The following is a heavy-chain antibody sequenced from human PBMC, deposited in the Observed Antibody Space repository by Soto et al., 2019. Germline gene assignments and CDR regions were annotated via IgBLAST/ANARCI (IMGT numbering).Heavy chain of an antibody. D-gene: IGHD4-17*01. CDR2: ISGSGGTTYT. V-gene: IGHV3-23*01. CDR3: AKGRDYGGNYRDY. J-gene: IGHJ4*02. CDR1: GFTFNSYV. Sequence: EVQLLESGGGLVQPGGSLRLSCAAAGFTFNSYVMSWVRQAPGKGLDWVSAISGSGGTTYTYYADSVKGRFTISKDNSQNTLHLHINSLRVEDTAAYYCAKGRDYGGNYRDYWGQGTLVSVSS.